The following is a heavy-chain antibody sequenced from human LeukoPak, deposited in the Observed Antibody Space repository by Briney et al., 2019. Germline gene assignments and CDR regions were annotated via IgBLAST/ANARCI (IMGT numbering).Heavy chain of an antibody. Sequence: PGGSLRLSCAASGFTFSSYAMSWVRQAPGKGLEWVSGISGSGGRTHYADSVKGRFTISRDNSKNTLYLQMNSLRAEDTAVYYCAKAPYYDFWNGYSPSFDPWGQGTLVTVSS. D-gene: IGHD3-3*01. CDR3: AKAPYYDFWNGYSPSFDP. J-gene: IGHJ5*02. CDR1: GFTFSSYA. V-gene: IGHV3-23*01. CDR2: ISGSGGRT.